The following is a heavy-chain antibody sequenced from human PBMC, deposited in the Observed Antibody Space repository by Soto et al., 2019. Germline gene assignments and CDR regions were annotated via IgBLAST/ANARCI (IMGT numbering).Heavy chain of an antibody. CDR3: ARVRPSIAVAGSGAYDY. CDR1: GGTFSSYT. CDR2: IIPILGIA. J-gene: IGHJ4*02. V-gene: IGHV1-69*02. Sequence: SVKVSCKASGGTFSSYTISWVRQAPGQGLEWMGRIIPILGIANYAQKFQGRVTITADKSTSTAYMELSSLRSEDTAVYYCARVRPSIAVAGSGAYDYWGQGTLVTVSS. D-gene: IGHD6-19*01.